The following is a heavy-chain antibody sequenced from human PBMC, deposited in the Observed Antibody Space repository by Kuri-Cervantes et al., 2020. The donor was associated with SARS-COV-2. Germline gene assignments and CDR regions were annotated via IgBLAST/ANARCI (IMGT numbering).Heavy chain of an antibody. CDR1: GVSITSRY. V-gene: IGHV4-59*11. J-gene: IGHJ3*02. CDR3: ARATTGDVDAFDI. Sequence: SETLSLTCTVSGVSITSRYWSWIRQSPGKGLQWVGHIYYSGRTSYNPSLKSRITISVDTTKNQFSLQLSSVTAADTAVYYCARATTGDVDAFDIWGQGTLVNVSS. CDR2: IYYSGRT. D-gene: IGHD3-9*01.